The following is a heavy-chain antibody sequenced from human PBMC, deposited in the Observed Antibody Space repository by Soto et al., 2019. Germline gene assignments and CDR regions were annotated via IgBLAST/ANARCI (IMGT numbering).Heavy chain of an antibody. CDR1: EFTFSSYG. D-gene: IGHD3-16*01. CDR3: AKDLIRYYFDY. CDR2: ISYDGSNK. J-gene: IGHJ4*02. V-gene: IGHV3-30*18. Sequence: QVQLVESGGGVVQPGRSLRLSCAASEFTFSSYGMHWVRQAPGKGLEWVAVISYDGSNKYYADSVKGRFTISRDNSKNTLYLQMNSLRAEDTAVYYCAKDLIRYYFDYWGQGTLVTVSS.